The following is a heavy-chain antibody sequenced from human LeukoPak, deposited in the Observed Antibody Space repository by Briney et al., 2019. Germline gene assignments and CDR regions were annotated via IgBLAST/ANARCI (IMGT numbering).Heavy chain of an antibody. Sequence: GGSLRLSCAASGFTFSSYAMHWVRQAPGKGLEWVAVISYDGSNKYYADSVKGRFTISRDNSKNTLYLQMNSLRAEDTAVYYCAREYVVITPYYYYYMDVWGKGTTVTVSS. D-gene: IGHD3-22*01. V-gene: IGHV3-30-3*01. J-gene: IGHJ6*03. CDR1: GFTFSSYA. CDR3: AREYVVITPYYYYYMDV. CDR2: ISYDGSNK.